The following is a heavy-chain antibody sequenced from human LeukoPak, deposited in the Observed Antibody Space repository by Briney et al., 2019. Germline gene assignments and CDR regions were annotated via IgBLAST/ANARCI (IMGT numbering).Heavy chain of an antibody. CDR2: INHSGST. Sequence: SETLSLTCAVYGGSFSGYYWSWIRQPPGKGLEWIGEINHSGSTNYNPSLKSRVTISVDTSKNQFSLKLSSVTAADTAVYYCARGRGFGGKYAYNWLDPWGQGTLVTVSS. D-gene: IGHD3-10*01. V-gene: IGHV4-34*01. CDR1: GGSFSGYY. CDR3: ARGRGFGGKYAYNWLDP. J-gene: IGHJ5*02.